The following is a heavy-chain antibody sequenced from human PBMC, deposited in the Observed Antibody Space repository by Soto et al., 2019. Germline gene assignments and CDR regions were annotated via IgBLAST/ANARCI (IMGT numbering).Heavy chain of an antibody. J-gene: IGHJ5*02. Sequence: SVKVSCKASGGTFSSYAISWVRQAPGQGLEWMGGIIPIFGTANYAQKFQGRVTITADESTSTAYMELSSLRSEDTAVYYCARDAVTALVPAAMPPNWFDPWGQGTLVTVSS. V-gene: IGHV1-69*13. D-gene: IGHD2-2*01. CDR2: IIPIFGTA. CDR3: ARDAVTALVPAAMPPNWFDP. CDR1: GGTFSSYA.